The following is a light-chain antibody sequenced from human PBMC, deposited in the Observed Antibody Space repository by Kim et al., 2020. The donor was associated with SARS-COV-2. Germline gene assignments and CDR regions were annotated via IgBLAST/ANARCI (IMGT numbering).Light chain of an antibody. V-gene: IGLV3-19*01. CDR2: GKN. CDR3: NSRDNNDNVL. J-gene: IGLJ2*01. CDR1: SLRIYY. Sequence: VALGQTVRITCKGDSLRIYYTTWYQQKPGQAPIVVVYGKNNRPSGIPDRFSGSSSGNTASLTITGTQAGDEADYYCNSRDNNDNVLFGGGTQLTVL.